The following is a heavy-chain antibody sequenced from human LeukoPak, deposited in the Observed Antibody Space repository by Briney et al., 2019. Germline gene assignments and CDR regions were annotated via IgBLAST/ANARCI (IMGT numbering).Heavy chain of an antibody. CDR3: AKVETGYSSGWSDY. CDR1: GFTFSSYA. CDR2: ISGSGGST. J-gene: IGHJ4*02. D-gene: IGHD6-19*01. Sequence: PGGSLRLSCAASGFTFSSYAMSWVRQAPGKGLEWVSAISGSGGSTYYADSVKGRFTISRDNAKNTLYLQMNSLRAEDTAVYYCAKVETGYSSGWSDYWGQGTLVTVSS. V-gene: IGHV3-23*01.